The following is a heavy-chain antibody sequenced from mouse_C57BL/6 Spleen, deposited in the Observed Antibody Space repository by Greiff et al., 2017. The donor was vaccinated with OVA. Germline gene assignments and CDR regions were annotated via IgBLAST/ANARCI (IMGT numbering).Heavy chain of an antibody. CDR1: GYTFTSYW. D-gene: IGHD2-1*01. Sequence: QVQLQQPGAELVRPGSSVKLSCKASGYTFTSYWMHWVKQRPIQGLEWIGNIDPSDSETHYNQKFKDKATVTVDKSSSTAYMQLSSLTSYASAVYDCSSGNFAYWGKGTLVTVAA. J-gene: IGHJ3*01. CDR2: IDPSDSET. V-gene: IGHV1-52*01. CDR3: SSGNFAY.